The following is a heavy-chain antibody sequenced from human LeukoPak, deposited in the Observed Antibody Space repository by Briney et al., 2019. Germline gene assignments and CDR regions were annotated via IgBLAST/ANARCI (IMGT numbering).Heavy chain of an antibody. J-gene: IGHJ4*02. CDR2: IKQDGGEK. D-gene: IGHD3-3*01. CDR3: ARDRNTDFWSGYYTNYFGY. V-gene: IGHV3-7*01. CDR1: GFIFSNYW. Sequence: GGSLRLSCAASGFIFSNYWMTWVRHAPGKGLEWVATIKQDGGEKYYVDSVKGRFTISRDNAKNSLSLQMSSLRAEYTAVYYCARDRNTDFWSGYYTNYFGYWGQGTLVIVSS.